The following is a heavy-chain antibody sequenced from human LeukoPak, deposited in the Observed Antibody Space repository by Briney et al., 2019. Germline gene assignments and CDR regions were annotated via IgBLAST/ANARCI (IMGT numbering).Heavy chain of an antibody. Sequence: GGSLRLSCAASGFMFSSNWMSWVRLAPGKGLEWVANIKEDGTETYYVDSVKGRFTISRDNSKNTLYLQMNSLRAEDTAVYYCARDAAAGNDFCDYWGQGTLVTVSS. D-gene: IGHD6-13*01. CDR2: IKEDGTET. J-gene: IGHJ4*02. CDR1: GFMFSSNW. V-gene: IGHV3-7*01. CDR3: ARDAAAGNDFCDY.